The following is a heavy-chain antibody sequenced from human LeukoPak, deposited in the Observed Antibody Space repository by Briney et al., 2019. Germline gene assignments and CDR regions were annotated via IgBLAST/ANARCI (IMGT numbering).Heavy chain of an antibody. CDR2: ISSSSYTI. CDR1: GFTFSDYY. Sequence: GGSLRLSCAASGFTFSDYYMSWIRQAPGKGLEWVSYISSSSYTIYYADSVKGRFTISRDNAKNSVYLQMNSLSAEDTAVYYCASFYYDSSGYHDYFDYWGQGTLVTVSS. D-gene: IGHD3-22*01. J-gene: IGHJ4*02. V-gene: IGHV3-11*04. CDR3: ASFYYDSSGYHDYFDY.